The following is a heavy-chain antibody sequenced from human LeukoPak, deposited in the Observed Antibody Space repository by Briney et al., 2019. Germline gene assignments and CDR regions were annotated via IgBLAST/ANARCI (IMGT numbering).Heavy chain of an antibody. J-gene: IGHJ5*02. Sequence: ASVKVSSKASGYTFTGYYMHWVRQAPGQGLEWMGWINPNSGGTNYAQKFQGRVTMTRDTSISTAYMELSSLGSEDTAVYYCATDDQYNWFDPWGQGTLVTVSS. V-gene: IGHV1-2*02. CDR3: ATDDQYNWFDP. CDR1: GYTFTGYY. CDR2: INPNSGGT.